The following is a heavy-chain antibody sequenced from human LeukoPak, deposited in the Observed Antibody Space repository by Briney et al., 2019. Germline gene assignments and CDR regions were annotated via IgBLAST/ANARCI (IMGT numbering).Heavy chain of an antibody. V-gene: IGHV3-64D*06. D-gene: IGHD3-10*01. CDR2: ISSNGGST. Sequence: PGGSLRLSCSASGFTFSSYAMHWVRQAPGKGLEYVSAISSNGGSTYYADSVKGRFTISRDNSKNTLYLQMSSLRAEDTAVYYCVKESGQNYYGSGSYYRARDNWFAPWGQGTLVTVSS. CDR1: GFTFSSYA. CDR3: VKESGQNYYGSGSYYRARDNWFAP. J-gene: IGHJ5*02.